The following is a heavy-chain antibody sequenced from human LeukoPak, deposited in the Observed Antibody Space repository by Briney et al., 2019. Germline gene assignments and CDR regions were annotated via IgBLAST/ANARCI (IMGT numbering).Heavy chain of an antibody. J-gene: IGHJ5*02. CDR3: ARDQGIAAAGTGWFDP. CDR1: GYTFTNYY. D-gene: IGHD6-13*01. Sequence: ASVKVSCKASGYTFTNYYMHWVRQAPGQGLEWMGIINPSGGSTSYAQKFQGRVTMTRDTPTSTVYMELSSLRSEDTAVYYCARDQGIAAAGTGWFDPWGQGTLVTVSS. V-gene: IGHV1-46*01. CDR2: INPSGGST.